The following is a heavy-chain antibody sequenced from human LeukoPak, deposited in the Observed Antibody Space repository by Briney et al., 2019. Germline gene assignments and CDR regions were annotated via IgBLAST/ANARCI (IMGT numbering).Heavy chain of an antibody. J-gene: IGHJ4*02. CDR3: ARDHYYGSGSYPSPFDY. V-gene: IGHV4-38-2*02. CDR2: IYHSGST. D-gene: IGHD3-10*01. CDR1: GYSISCGYY. Sequence: SETLSLTCTVSGYSISCGYYWGWIRQPPGKGLEWIGSIYHSGSTYYNPSLKSRVTISVDTSKNQFSLKLSSVTAADTAVYYCARDHYYGSGSYPSPFDYWGQGTLVTVSS.